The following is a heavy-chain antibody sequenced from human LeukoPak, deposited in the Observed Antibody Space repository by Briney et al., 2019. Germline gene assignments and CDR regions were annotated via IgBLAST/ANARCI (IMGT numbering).Heavy chain of an antibody. Sequence: GRSLRLSCAASGFTFSNDAVNWVRQAPGQGLEWVGVISSDVSIKYYADTVKGRVTISRDNSKTTMYMQMNSLRTEDTAVYYCARHRDLPGPFDISGQGKMVTASS. CDR3: ARHRDLPGPFDI. D-gene: IGHD1-14*01. V-gene: IGHV3-30-3*01. J-gene: IGHJ3*02. CDR1: GFTFSNDA. CDR2: ISSDVSIK.